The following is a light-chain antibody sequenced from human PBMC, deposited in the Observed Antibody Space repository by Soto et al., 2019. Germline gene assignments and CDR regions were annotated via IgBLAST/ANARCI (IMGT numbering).Light chain of an antibody. CDR3: LQPSSYPFT. J-gene: IGKJ4*02. CDR2: AAS. Sequence: DIQMTQSPSSLSASVGDRVTITCRASQGIRTDLGWYQQKPGKAPRRLMYAASSLHSGVTSRFSGSGSGTEFTITISSLQPEDFATYYCLQPSSYPFTFGGGTKVEI. V-gene: IGKV1-17*01. CDR1: QGIRTD.